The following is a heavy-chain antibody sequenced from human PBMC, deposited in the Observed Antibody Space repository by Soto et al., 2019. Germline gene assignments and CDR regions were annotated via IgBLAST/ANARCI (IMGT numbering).Heavy chain of an antibody. V-gene: IGHV1-46*01. Sequence: ASVKVSCKASGYTFTSYYMHWVRQAPGQGLEWMGIINPSGGSTSYAQKFQGRVTMTRDTSTSTVYMELSSLRSEDTAVYYCVRAMVRGVISYYYYGMDVWGQGTTVTVSS. CDR1: GYTFTSYY. J-gene: IGHJ6*02. CDR3: VRAMVRGVISYYYYGMDV. D-gene: IGHD3-10*01. CDR2: INPSGGST.